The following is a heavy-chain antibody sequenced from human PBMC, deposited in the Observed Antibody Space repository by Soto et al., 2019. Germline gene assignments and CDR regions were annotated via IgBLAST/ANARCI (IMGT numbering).Heavy chain of an antibody. CDR2: ISSSSSTI. CDR1: GFTFSNYA. D-gene: IGHD6-13*01. Sequence: PGGSLRLSCAASGFTFSNYAMSWVRQAPGKGLEWVSYISSSSSTIYYADSVKGRFTISRDNAKNSLYLQMNSLRAEDTAVYYCAKEWEQQLVHYFDYWGQGTLVTVSS. J-gene: IGHJ4*02. CDR3: AKEWEQQLVHYFDY. V-gene: IGHV3-48*01.